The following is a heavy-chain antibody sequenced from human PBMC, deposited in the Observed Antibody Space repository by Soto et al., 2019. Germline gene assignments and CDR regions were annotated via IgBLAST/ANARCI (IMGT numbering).Heavy chain of an antibody. CDR1: GDSISSSY. Sequence: QVQLQESGPGLVKPSETLSLTCTVSGDSISSSYWNWIRQAPGKGLEWIGYIDDTGSTNYNPSLKSRVTLSVGPSNYQYSLKLSSVTAEDTAVYYCARGVLEWLLRDSYYYYMDVWGKGTTVTVSS. V-gene: IGHV4-59*01. J-gene: IGHJ6*03. CDR2: IDDTGST. CDR3: ARGVLEWLLRDSYYYYMDV. D-gene: IGHD3-3*01.